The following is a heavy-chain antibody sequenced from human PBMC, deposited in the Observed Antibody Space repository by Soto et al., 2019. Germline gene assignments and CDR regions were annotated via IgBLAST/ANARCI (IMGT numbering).Heavy chain of an antibody. J-gene: IGHJ6*02. V-gene: IGHV5-51*01. CDR3: ARHTHGYYYYYGMDV. CDR2: IYPGDSDT. CDR1: GYSFTSYW. Sequence: LGESLKISCKGSGYSFTSYWIGWVRQMPGKGLEWMGIIYPGDSDTRYSPSFQGQVTISADKSISTAYLQWSSLKASDTAMYYCARHTHGYYYYYGMDVWGQGTTVTVSS.